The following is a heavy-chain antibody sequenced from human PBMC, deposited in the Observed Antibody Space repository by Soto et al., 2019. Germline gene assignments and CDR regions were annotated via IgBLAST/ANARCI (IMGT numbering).Heavy chain of an antibody. J-gene: IGHJ3*02. CDR2: MNPNSGNT. CDR1: GYTFTSYD. CDR3: ARGGRYSYGYGAFDI. Sequence: QVQLVQSGAEVKKPGASVKVSCKASGYTFTSYDFNWVRQATGQGLEWMGWMNPNSGNTDYAQKFQGRVTMTRNTSLTTAYMELSSLRSEDTAVYYCARGGRYSYGYGAFDIWGQGTMVTVSS. D-gene: IGHD5-18*01. V-gene: IGHV1-8*01.